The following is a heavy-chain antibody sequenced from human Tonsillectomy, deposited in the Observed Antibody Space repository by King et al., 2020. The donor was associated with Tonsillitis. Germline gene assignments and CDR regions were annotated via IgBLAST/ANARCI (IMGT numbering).Heavy chain of an antibody. J-gene: IGHJ2*01. D-gene: IGHD3-22*01. CDR1: GGSISSSHW. V-gene: IGHV4-4*02. Sequence: QLQESGPGLVKPSGTLSLTCAVSGGSISSSHWWSWVRQSPGKGLEGIGEIYHGGSINYNPSLKSRVIISLDKSKNQFSLRLSSVTAADTAVYYCARDYYYRDAYWYFDLWGRGALVTVSS. CDR3: ARDYYYRDAYWYFDL. CDR2: IYHGGSI.